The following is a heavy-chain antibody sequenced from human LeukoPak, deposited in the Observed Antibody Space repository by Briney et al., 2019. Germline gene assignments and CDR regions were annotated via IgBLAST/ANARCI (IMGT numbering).Heavy chain of an antibody. V-gene: IGHV3-30*18. Sequence: PGGSLTLTCAASGFTFSSYGMHWVRQAPGKGLEWVAVISYDGSNKYYADSVKGRFTISRDNSKNTLYLQMNSLRAEDTAVYYCAKDLMVRGVISFDYWGQGTLVTVSS. CDR2: ISYDGSNK. CDR1: GFTFSSYG. D-gene: IGHD3-10*01. CDR3: AKDLMVRGVISFDY. J-gene: IGHJ4*02.